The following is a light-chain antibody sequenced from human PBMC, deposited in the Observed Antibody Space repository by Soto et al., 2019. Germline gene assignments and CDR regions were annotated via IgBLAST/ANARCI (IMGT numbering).Light chain of an antibody. Sequence: DIQMTQSPSSLSASVGDRVTITCRASQSISSYLNWYQQKPGKAPKLLIYAASSLQSGVPSRFRGSGSGTDFTLTISSLQPEDFATYYCQRSYSTPHFGPGTKVDI. CDR1: QSISSY. V-gene: IGKV1-39*01. J-gene: IGKJ3*01. CDR3: QRSYSTPH. CDR2: AAS.